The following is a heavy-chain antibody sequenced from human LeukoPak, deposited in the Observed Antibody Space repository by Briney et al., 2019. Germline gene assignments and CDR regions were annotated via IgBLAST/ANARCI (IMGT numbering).Heavy chain of an antibody. CDR2: INHSGST. Sequence: SETLSLTCAVYGGSFSGYYWSWIRQPPGKGLEWIGEINHSGSTDYNPSLKSRVTISVDTSKNQFSLKLSSVTAADTAVYYCARIYSSGWDFDYWGQGTLVTVSS. J-gene: IGHJ4*02. CDR3: ARIYSSGWDFDY. CDR1: GGSFSGYY. V-gene: IGHV4-34*01. D-gene: IGHD6-19*01.